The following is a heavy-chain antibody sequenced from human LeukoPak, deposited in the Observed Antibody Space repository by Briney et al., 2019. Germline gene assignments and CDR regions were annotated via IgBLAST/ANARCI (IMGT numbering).Heavy chain of an antibody. CDR2: IIPIFGTA. D-gene: IGHD6-13*01. Sequence: ASVKVSCKASGGTFSSYAISWVRQAPGQGLEWMGGIIPIFGTANYAQKFQGRVTITADESTSTPYMELSSLRSEDTAVYYCARVGNSSSWYEGWFDPWGQGTLVTVSS. V-gene: IGHV1-69*13. CDR3: ARVGNSSSWYEGWFDP. CDR1: GGTFSSYA. J-gene: IGHJ5*02.